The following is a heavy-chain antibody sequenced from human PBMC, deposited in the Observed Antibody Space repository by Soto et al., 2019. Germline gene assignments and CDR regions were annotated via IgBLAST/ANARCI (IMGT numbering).Heavy chain of an antibody. J-gene: IGHJ6*02. Sequence: SETLSLTCTVSGGSISSYYWSWIRQPPGKGLEWIGYIYYSGSTNYNPSLKSRVTISVDTSKNQFSLKLSSVTAADTAVYYCARAPRVKTTWTKPRYYYGGMDVWGQGTTVTVSS. V-gene: IGHV4-59*01. D-gene: IGHD3-22*01. CDR1: GGSISSYY. CDR3: ARAPRVKTTWTKPRYYYGGMDV. CDR2: IYYSGST.